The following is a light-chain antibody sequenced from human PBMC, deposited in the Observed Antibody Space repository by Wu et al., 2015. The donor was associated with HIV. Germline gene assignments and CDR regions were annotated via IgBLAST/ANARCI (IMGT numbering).Light chain of an antibody. CDR2: GAS. J-gene: IGKJ1*01. CDR1: QSVSSSS. CDR3: QQYGSSPLT. V-gene: IGKV3-20*01. Sequence: EILLTQSPGTLSLSPGERATLPCRASQSVSSSSLAWYQQNLGQAPRLLIYGASSRATGIPDRFSGSGSGTDFTLIISRLEPEDFAVYYCQQYGSSPLTFGQGTKVEMK.